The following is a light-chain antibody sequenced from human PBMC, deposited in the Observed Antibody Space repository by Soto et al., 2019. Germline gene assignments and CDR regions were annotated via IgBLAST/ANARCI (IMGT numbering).Light chain of an antibody. J-gene: IGLJ1*01. V-gene: IGLV2-14*03. Sequence: QSALTQPRSVSGSPGQSVTFSCIGTSSDVGAYNYVSWHQQHPGKAPKLMIYNVYDRPSGISNRFSGSKSGNTASLTISGLQGEDEADYYCSSYTISRSYVFGTGTKLTVL. CDR1: SSDVGAYNY. CDR2: NVY. CDR3: SSYTISRSYV.